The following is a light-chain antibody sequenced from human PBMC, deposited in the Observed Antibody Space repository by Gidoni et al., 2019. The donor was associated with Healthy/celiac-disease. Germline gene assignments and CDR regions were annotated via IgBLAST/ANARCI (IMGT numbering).Light chain of an antibody. CDR1: HSVSSSY. Sequence: IVLPQSPGTLPLSPGVRDTLACRASHSVSSSYLAWYQQNPVQAPRLLIYGASSRATGLPDRFSGSGSGTDFTLTISRLEPEDFAVYYCQQAGSSPLTFGRGTKVEIK. J-gene: IGKJ4*01. V-gene: IGKV3-20*01. CDR2: GAS. CDR3: QQAGSSPLT.